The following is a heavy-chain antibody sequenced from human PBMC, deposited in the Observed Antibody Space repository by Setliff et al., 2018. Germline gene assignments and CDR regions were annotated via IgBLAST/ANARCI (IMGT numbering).Heavy chain of an antibody. D-gene: IGHD3-22*01. CDR3: TRSFGDVVGITWGHCFDH. CDR2: MNPNSGRT. J-gene: IGHJ4*02. V-gene: IGHV1-8*02. CDR1: GYTFTAYD. Sequence: ASVKVSCKASGYTFTAYDIVWVRQATGQGLEWMGWMNPNSGRTGYPQKFQGRVTMTRNTSISTAYMELSSLRSEDTAMYYCTRSFGDVVGITWGHCFDHWGQGTLVTVSS.